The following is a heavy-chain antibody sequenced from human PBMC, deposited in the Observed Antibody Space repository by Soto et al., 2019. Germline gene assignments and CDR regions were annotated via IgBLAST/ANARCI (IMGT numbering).Heavy chain of an antibody. CDR1: GGSISSYY. J-gene: IGHJ4*02. CDR2: IYYSGST. D-gene: IGHD4-17*01. V-gene: IGHV4-59*08. Sequence: PSETLSLTCTVSGGSISSYYWSWIRQPPGKGLEWIGYIYYSGSTNYNPSLKSRVTISVDTSKNQFSLKLSSVTAADTAVYYCARRYGGPLDYGGQGTLVTVSS. CDR3: ARRYGGPLDY.